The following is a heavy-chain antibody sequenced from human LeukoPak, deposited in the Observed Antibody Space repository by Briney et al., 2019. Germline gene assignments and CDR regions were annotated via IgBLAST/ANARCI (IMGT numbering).Heavy chain of an antibody. V-gene: IGHV4-4*07. CDR1: GGSISNYF. CDR3: ARDGGVPGRNWFDP. D-gene: IGHD2-2*01. Sequence: SETLSLTCTVSGGSISNYFWSWIRQPAVKGLEWIGRIDTSGSTNYNPSLKSRVTMSVDTSKNQFSLKLRSVTAADTAVYYCARDGGVPGRNWFDPWGQGTLVTVSS. J-gene: IGHJ5*02. CDR2: IDTSGST.